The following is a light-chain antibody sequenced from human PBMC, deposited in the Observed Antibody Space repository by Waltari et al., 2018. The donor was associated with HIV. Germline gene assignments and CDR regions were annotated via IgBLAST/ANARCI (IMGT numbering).Light chain of an antibody. CDR1: QSVLYSSNNKNY. V-gene: IGKV4-1*01. Sequence: DFVMTQSPDSLAVSLGGRATINCKSSQSVLYSSNNKNYLAWYQQKPGQPPKLLIYWASTRESGVPDRFSGGGSGTEFTLTISSLQAEDVAVYYCQQYHTCPLTFGGGTKVEIK. J-gene: IGKJ4*01. CDR3: QQYHTCPLT. CDR2: WAS.